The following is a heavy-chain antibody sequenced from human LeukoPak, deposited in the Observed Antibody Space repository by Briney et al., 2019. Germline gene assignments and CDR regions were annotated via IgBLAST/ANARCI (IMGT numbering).Heavy chain of an antibody. V-gene: IGHV3-15*01. CDR3: TTAGEWEPTTPYGMDV. Sequence: DGGTTDYAAPVKGRFTISRDDSKNTLYLQMNSLKTEDTAVYYCTTAGEWEPTTPYGMDVWGQGTTVTVSS. D-gene: IGHD1-26*01. J-gene: IGHJ6*02. CDR2: DGGTT.